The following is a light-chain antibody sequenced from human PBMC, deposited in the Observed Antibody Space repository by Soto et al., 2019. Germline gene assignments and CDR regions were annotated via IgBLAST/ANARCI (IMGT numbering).Light chain of an antibody. CDR3: QHDGSLVLT. CDR2: GAS. J-gene: IGKJ4*01. V-gene: IGKV3-20*01. Sequence: EIVLTQSPGTLSLSPGERATLSCRASQSVSSTYLAWYQQKPGQAPRLLIYGASSRATGIPDRFGGSGSGTYFTSTISRLEPEDSAVYYCQHDGSLVLTFGGGTKVEIK. CDR1: QSVSSTY.